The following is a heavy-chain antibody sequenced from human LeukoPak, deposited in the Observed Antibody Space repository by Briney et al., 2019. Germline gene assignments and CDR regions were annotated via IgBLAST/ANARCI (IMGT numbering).Heavy chain of an antibody. V-gene: IGHV3-9*03. CDR2: ITWDGGNI. Sequence: PGGSLRLSCVTSGFTFDDYTMHWVRQVPGKGLEWLSGITWDGGNIAYADSVKGRFTISRDNAKSSLYLQMNSLRNEDMAFYFCAKGYTFHGVAHDSGYFDYWGQRTLVTVSS. CDR1: GFTFDDYT. CDR3: AKGYTFHGVAHDSGYFDY. D-gene: IGHD3-3*01. J-gene: IGHJ4*02.